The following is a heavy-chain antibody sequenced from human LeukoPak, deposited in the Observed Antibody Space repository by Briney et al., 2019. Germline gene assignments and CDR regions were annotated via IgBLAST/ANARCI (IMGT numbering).Heavy chain of an antibody. CDR1: GFTFSSYS. J-gene: IGHJ4*02. CDR3: ARDEMATTPFDY. CDR2: ISSSSSYI. Sequence: PGGSLRLSCAASGFTFSSYSMNWVRQAPGKGLEWVSSISSSSSYIYYADSVKGRFTISRDNAKNSLYLQMNSLRAEDPAVYYCARDEMATTPFDYWGQGTLVTVSS. V-gene: IGHV3-21*01. D-gene: IGHD5-24*01.